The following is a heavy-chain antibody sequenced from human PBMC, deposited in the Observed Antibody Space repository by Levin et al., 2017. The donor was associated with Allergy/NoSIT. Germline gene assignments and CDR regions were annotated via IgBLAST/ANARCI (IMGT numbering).Heavy chain of an antibody. J-gene: IGHJ6*02. Sequence: SVKVSCKASGGTFSSYAISWVRQAPGQGLEWMGGIIPIFGTANYAQKFQGRVTITADESTSTAYMELSSLRSEDTAVYYCAREYGSGSFSYYYYGMDVWGQGTTVTVSS. CDR3: AREYGSGSFSYYYYGMDV. CDR2: IIPIFGTA. CDR1: GGTFSSYA. V-gene: IGHV1-69*13. D-gene: IGHD3-10*01.